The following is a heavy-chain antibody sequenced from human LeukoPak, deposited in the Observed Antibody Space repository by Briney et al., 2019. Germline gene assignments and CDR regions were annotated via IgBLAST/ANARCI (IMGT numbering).Heavy chain of an antibody. Sequence: SVKLFCTASGCTFSSYGIGWGREGPGQGLEWMGRTIPIFGTANYAQKFQGRVTITTSESRNRDYMELSSLRSEDTAVYYCARGNPGYSSGWYIGSSYYYMDVWGKGTKVNGSS. D-gene: IGHD6-19*01. CDR2: TIPIFGTA. CDR1: GCTFSSYG. CDR3: ARGNPGYSSGWYIGSSYYYMDV. J-gene: IGHJ6*03. V-gene: IGHV1-69*05.